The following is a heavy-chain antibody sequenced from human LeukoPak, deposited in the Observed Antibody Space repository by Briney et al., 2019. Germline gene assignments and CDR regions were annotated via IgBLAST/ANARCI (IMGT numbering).Heavy chain of an antibody. CDR2: INPNSGGT. D-gene: IGHD3-22*01. Sequence: AASVKVSCKASGYTFTGYYMHWVRQAPGQGLEWMGWINPNSGGTNYAQKFQGRVTMTRDTSISTAYMELSRLRSDDTAVYYCASPTMIVVAHDAFDIWGQGTMVTVSS. V-gene: IGHV1-2*02. CDR3: ASPTMIVVAHDAFDI. CDR1: GYTFTGYY. J-gene: IGHJ3*02.